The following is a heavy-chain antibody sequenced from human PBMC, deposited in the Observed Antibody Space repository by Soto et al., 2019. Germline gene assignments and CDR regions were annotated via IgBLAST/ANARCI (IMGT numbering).Heavy chain of an antibody. Sequence: PGESLKISCKCSGYSFTNYCIALVRQMPGKGLEWMGIIYPGDSDTRYSPSFQGQVTISADKSISTAYLQWSSLKASDTAMYYCARRSTDRAQYYYAMDVWGQGTTVTVSS. J-gene: IGHJ6*02. CDR1: GYSFTNYC. V-gene: IGHV5-51*01. CDR3: ARRSTDRAQYYYAMDV. CDR2: IYPGDSDT. D-gene: IGHD2-2*01.